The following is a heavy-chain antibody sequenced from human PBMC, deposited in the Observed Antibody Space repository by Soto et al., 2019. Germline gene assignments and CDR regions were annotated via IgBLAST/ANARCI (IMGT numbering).Heavy chain of an antibody. CDR1: GFTFSNFA. V-gene: IGHV3-23*01. J-gene: IGHJ4*02. D-gene: IGHD1-20*01. Sequence: PGGSLRLSCAASGFTFSNFAMNWVRQAPGKGPEWVSGISASGGNTHYADSVKGRFTISRDNSKNTLYLQMSSLRAEDSALYYCAQDQGYNWNDRVFFWGQGTLVTVSS. CDR3: AQDQGYNWNDRVFF. CDR2: ISASGGNT.